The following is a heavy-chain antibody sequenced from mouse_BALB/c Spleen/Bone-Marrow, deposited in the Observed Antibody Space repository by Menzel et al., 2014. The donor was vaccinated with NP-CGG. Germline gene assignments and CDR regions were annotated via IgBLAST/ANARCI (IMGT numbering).Heavy chain of an antibody. CDR2: ILPGSGST. D-gene: IGHD3-2*01. CDR3: ATARATWFAY. Sequence: QVQLQQSGAELMKPGASVKISCKATGYTFSSYWTEWVKQRPGHGLEWIGEILPGSGSTNYNDKFKGKATFTADTSSNTAYMQLSSLTSEDSAVYYCATARATWFAYWGQGTLVTVSA. J-gene: IGHJ3*01. CDR1: GYTFSSYW. V-gene: IGHV1-9*01.